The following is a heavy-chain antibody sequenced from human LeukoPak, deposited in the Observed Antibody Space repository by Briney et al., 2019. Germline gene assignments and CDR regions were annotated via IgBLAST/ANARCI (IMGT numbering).Heavy chain of an antibody. CDR3: AKGLWFGEYYFDS. D-gene: IGHD3-10*01. CDR1: GYSISSGYY. J-gene: IGHJ4*02. Sequence: SETLSLTCAVSGYSISSGYYWGWIRQPPGKGLERIGSIYHSGNTYYNPSLKSRVTISVDTSKNQFSLRVSSVTAADTAVYYCAKGLWFGEYYFDSWGQGTLVTVSS. CDR2: IYHSGNT. V-gene: IGHV4-38-2*01.